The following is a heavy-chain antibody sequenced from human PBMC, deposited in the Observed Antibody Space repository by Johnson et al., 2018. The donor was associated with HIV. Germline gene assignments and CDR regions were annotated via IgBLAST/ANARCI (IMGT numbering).Heavy chain of an antibody. CDR2: IKSKTDGGTT. CDR1: GFTFSNVW. Sequence: EVQLVESGGDLVKPGESLRLSCAASGFTFSNVWMSWVRQAPGRGLEWVGHIKSKTDGGTTDYAAPVKGRFNISRDDSRNTLYLHMNSLKSEDTAVYYCTTDGVGDNIVSAFDMWGQGTMVTVSS. CDR3: TTDGVGDNIVSAFDM. D-gene: IGHD2/OR15-2a*01. J-gene: IGHJ3*02. V-gene: IGHV3-15*01.